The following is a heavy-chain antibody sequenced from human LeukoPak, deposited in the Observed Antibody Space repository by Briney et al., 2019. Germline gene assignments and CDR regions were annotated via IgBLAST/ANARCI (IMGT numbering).Heavy chain of an antibody. D-gene: IGHD4-11*01. CDR1: GYSFTSYW. CDR2: IYPRDSDT. Sequence: GESLKISCKGSGYSFTSYWIGWVRQMPGKGLERMGIIYPRDSDTRYSPSFQGQVTISADKSISTAYLQWSSLKASDTAMYYCARGSNEDYYYYYMDVWGKGTTVTVSS. V-gene: IGHV5-51*01. J-gene: IGHJ6*03. CDR3: ARGSNEDYYYYYMDV.